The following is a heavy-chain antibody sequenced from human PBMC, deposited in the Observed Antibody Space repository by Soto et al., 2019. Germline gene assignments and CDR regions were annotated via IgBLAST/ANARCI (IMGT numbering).Heavy chain of an antibody. CDR1: GGSISTMDW. J-gene: IGHJ4*02. Sequence: PSETLSLTCAVSGGSISTMDWWTWVRQPPGQGLQWIGEIYHTGATNYNPSLQSRVLISIDESRTSFSLNLDSVTATDTAVYYCATRRDGGPVWGPGMLVTVSS. V-gene: IGHV4-4*02. CDR3: ATRRDGGPV. D-gene: IGHD4-17*01. CDR2: IYHTGAT.